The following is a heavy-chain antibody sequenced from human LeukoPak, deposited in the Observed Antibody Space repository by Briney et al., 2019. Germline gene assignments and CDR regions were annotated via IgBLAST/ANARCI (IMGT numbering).Heavy chain of an antibody. Sequence: SETLSLTCTVSGGSISSYYWSWIRRPPGKGLEWIGYIYYSGSTNYNPSLKSRVTISVDTSKNQFSLKLSSVTAADTAVYYCARGPLGVSYYYYYMDVWGKGTTVTVSS. J-gene: IGHJ6*03. V-gene: IGHV4-59*01. D-gene: IGHD3-10*01. CDR1: GGSISSYY. CDR3: ARGPLGVSYYYYYMDV. CDR2: IYYSGST.